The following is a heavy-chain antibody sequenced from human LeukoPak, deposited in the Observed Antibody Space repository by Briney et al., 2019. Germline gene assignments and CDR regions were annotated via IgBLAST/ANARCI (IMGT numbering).Heavy chain of an antibody. CDR1: EFTFSSYG. V-gene: IGHV3-23*01. Sequence: GGSLRLSCAASEFTFSSYGMSWVRQAPGKGLEWVSAISGSGGSTHYADSVKGRFTISRDNSKNTLYLQMNSLRAEDTAVYYCAKLNYYGSGSYYSPPFYFDYWGQGTLVTVSS. CDR2: ISGSGGST. J-gene: IGHJ4*02. CDR3: AKLNYYGSGSYYSPPFYFDY. D-gene: IGHD3-10*01.